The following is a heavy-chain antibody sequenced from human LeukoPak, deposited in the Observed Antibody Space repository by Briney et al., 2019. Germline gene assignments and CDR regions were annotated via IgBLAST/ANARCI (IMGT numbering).Heavy chain of an antibody. J-gene: IGHJ6*03. V-gene: IGHV1-8*01. CDR2: MNPNSGNT. CDR3: AKARDGDYSLYMDV. D-gene: IGHD4-17*01. Sequence: ASVKVSCKASGYTFTSYDINWVRQATGQGLEWLGWMNPNSGNTGYAQKFQGRVTITRHTSISTAYMELSSLRSEDTAVYYCAKARDGDYSLYMDVWGKGTTVTVSS. CDR1: GYTFTSYD.